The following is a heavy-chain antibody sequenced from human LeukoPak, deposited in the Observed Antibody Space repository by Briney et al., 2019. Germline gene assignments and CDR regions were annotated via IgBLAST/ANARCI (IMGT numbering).Heavy chain of an antibody. CDR1: GFTFSSYS. D-gene: IGHD3-16*01. CDR3: ARSRWGNDAFDI. CDR2: ISSSSSYI. V-gene: IGHV3-21*01. Sequence: PGGSLRLPCAASGFTFSSYSMNWVRQAPGKGLEWVSSISSSSSYIYYADSVKGRFTISRDNAKNSLYLQMNSLRAEDTAVYYCARSRWGNDAFDIWGQGTMVTVSS. J-gene: IGHJ3*02.